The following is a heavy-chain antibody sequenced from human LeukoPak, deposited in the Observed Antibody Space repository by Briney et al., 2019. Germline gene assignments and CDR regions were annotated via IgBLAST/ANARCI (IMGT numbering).Heavy chain of an antibody. V-gene: IGHV5-51*01. D-gene: IGHD5-24*01. CDR3: ARAGDGYNFDY. CDR1: GYRFTTNW. Sequence: GESLKISCKGFGYRFTTNWIGWVRQMPGKGLEWMGIIYPGDSDTRYSPSFRGQVTISADKSISTAYLQWSSLKASDTGMYYCARAGDGYNFDYWGQGTLVTVSS. J-gene: IGHJ4*02. CDR2: IYPGDSDT.